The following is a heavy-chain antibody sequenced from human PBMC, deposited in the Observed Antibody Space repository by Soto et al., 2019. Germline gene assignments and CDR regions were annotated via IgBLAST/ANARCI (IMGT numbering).Heavy chain of an antibody. V-gene: IGHV3-33*01. J-gene: IGHJ4*02. D-gene: IGHD6-13*01. CDR2: IWYDGSNK. CDR3: ARDYSSSWYGFDY. Sequence: GGSLRLSCVASGFTFSSYGMHWVRQAPGKGLEWVAVIWYDGSNKYYADSVKGRFTISRDNSKNTLYLQMNSLRAEDTAVYYCARDYSSSWYGFDYWGQGTLVTVSS. CDR1: GFTFSSYG.